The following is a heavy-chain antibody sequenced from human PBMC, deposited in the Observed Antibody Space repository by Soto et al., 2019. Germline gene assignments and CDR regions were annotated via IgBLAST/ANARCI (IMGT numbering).Heavy chain of an antibody. CDR2: ISSSSSTI. CDR1: GFTFSSYS. CDR3: ARGDVGSSASGGDY. J-gene: IGHJ4*02. Sequence: EVQLVESGGGLVQPGGSLRLSCAASGFTFSSYSMNWVRQAPGKGLEWVSYISSSSSTIYYADSVKGRFTISRDNAKNALYLQMNSLRAEDTAVYYCARGDVGSSASGGDYWGQGTLVTVSS. D-gene: IGHD6-6*01. V-gene: IGHV3-48*01.